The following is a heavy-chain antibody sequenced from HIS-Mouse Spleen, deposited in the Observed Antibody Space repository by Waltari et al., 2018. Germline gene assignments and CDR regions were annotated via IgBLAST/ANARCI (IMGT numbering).Heavy chain of an antibody. CDR2: IYYSGST. J-gene: IGHJ2*01. CDR1: GGSISSSSSY. CDR3: AREIPYSSSWYDWYFDL. V-gene: IGHV4-39*07. D-gene: IGHD6-13*01. Sequence: QLQLQESGPGLVKPSETLSLTCPVSGGSISSSSSYWSWIRQPPGKGLEWIGSIYYSGSTYYNPSPKSRVTISVDTSKNQFSLKLSSVTAADTAVYYCAREIPYSSSWYDWYFDLWGRGTLVTVSS.